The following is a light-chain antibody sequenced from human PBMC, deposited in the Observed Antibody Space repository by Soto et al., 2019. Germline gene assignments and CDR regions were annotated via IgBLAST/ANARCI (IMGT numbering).Light chain of an antibody. J-gene: IGKJ1*01. V-gene: IGKV3-20*01. CDR3: QQYGGSPWT. CDR1: QSVRSNY. Sequence: DMVLTQSAGTLSLSPGERATLSCRASQSVRSNYLAWYQQKPGQAPRLLIYAASTRATGIPDRFSGSGSGTDFTLTISRLEPEEFAVYYCQQYGGSPWTF. CDR2: AAS.